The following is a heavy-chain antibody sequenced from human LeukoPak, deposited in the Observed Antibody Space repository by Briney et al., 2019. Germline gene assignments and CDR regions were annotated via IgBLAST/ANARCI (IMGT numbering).Heavy chain of an antibody. CDR1: GFTFSSYE. V-gene: IGHV3-66*04. Sequence: GGSLRLSCAASGFTFSSYEMNWVRQAPGKGLEWVSIIYSGGTTYYADSVKGRFTISRDNSKNTLYLQMNSLRAEDSAVYYCARRGSSSWFDSWGQGTLVTVSS. CDR3: ARRGSSSWFDS. J-gene: IGHJ5*01. CDR2: IYSGGTT. D-gene: IGHD6-13*01.